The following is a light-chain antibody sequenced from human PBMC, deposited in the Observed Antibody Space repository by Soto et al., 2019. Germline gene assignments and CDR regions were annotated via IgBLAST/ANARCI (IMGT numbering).Light chain of an antibody. CDR2: GAS. J-gene: IGKJ1*01. CDR3: QQYNNWPLA. Sequence: EIVMTQSPATLSVSPGERATLSCRASQSVSSNLAWYQQKPGQAPRLLIYGASTRATGIPARFSGSGSGTEFPITISSLQSEDFAVYYCQQYNNWPLAFGQGTKVEIK. V-gene: IGKV3-15*01. CDR1: QSVSSN.